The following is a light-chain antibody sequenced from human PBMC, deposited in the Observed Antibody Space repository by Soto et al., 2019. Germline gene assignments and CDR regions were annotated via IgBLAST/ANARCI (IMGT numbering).Light chain of an antibody. J-gene: IGKJ2*01. Sequence: DIQMTQSPSSLSAAVADRVTITCRASQGIRTDLAWYQHKPGKAPKRLIYAASSLQSGVPSRFSGSGSGTIFTLTITSLQPEDSATYYCLQYYDYPYTFGQGTRLEIK. V-gene: IGKV1-17*01. CDR1: QGIRTD. CDR3: LQYYDYPYT. CDR2: AAS.